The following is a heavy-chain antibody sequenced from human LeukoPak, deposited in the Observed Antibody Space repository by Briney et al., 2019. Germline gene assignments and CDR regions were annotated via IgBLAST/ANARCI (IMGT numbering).Heavy chain of an antibody. J-gene: IGHJ3*02. D-gene: IGHD1-26*01. CDR1: GFTFSTYT. Sequence: GGSLRLPCAASGFTFSTYTMNWVRQAPGKGLEWVSSISDSSTYIYYADSLKGRFTISRDNAKNSLYLQMNSLRVDDTAVYYCARDPTSSWETAFDIWGQGTMVTVSS. CDR3: ARDPTSSWETAFDI. CDR2: ISDSSTYI. V-gene: IGHV3-21*01.